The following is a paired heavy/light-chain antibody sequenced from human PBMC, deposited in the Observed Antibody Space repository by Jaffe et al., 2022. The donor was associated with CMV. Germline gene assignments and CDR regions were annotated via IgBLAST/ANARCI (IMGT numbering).Light chain of an antibody. J-gene: IGKJ3*01. Sequence: AIQMTQSPSSLSASVGARVTITCRTSHDIRKDLGWYQQKSGKAPKLLIYAASSLQRGVPSRFSGSGSGTDFTLTITSLQSEDSATYFCLQDSTYPVFGPGTKVDIK. CDR3: LQDSTYPV. V-gene: IGKV1-6*01. CDR2: AAS. CDR1: HDIRKD.
Heavy chain of an antibody. V-gene: IGHV3-74*01. Sequence: EVQLVESGGGLVQPGGSLRLSCAGSGFIFSDYWMHWVRQAPGKGLVWVSRIDSDGHNTIYADSVRGRFTISRDNAKKTMFLQMNSLGAEDTAVYYCAVSTYDFWSGSAMDYWGLGTLVTVSS. J-gene: IGHJ4*02. CDR2: IDSDGHNT. CDR1: GFIFSDYW. CDR3: AVSTYDFWSGSAMDY. D-gene: IGHD3-3*01.